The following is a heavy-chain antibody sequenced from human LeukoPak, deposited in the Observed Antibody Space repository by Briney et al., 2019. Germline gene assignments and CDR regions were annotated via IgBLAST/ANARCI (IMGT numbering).Heavy chain of an antibody. J-gene: IGHJ4*02. Sequence: GGSLRLSCAASGFTFKSYWMHWVRQAPGKGLVWVSRINTDGSGSIYADSVKGRFTISRDNAENTLYLQMNSLRAEDTAVYYCARVAEAAAFDYWGQGTLVTASS. V-gene: IGHV3-74*01. CDR1: GFTFKSYW. CDR2: INTDGSGS. D-gene: IGHD6-13*01. CDR3: ARVAEAAAFDY.